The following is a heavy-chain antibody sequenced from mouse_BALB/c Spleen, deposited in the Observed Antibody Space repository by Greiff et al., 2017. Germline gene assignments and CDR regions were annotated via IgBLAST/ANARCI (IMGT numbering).Heavy chain of an antibody. CDR3: AREKMYGNYVFAY. J-gene: IGHJ3*01. Sequence: ESGPGLVKPSQSLSLTCSVTGYSITSGYYWNWIRQFPGNKLEWMGYISYDGSNNYNPSLKNRISITRDTSKNQFFLKLNSVTTEDTATYYCAREKMYGNYVFAYWGQGTLVTVSA. V-gene: IGHV3-6*02. CDR2: ISYDGSN. D-gene: IGHD2-10*02. CDR1: GYSITSGYY.